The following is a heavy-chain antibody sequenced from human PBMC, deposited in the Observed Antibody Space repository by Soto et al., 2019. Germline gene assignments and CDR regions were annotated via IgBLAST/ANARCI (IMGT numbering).Heavy chain of an antibody. Sequence: GGSLRLSCAASGFTFSSYWMHWVRQAPGKGLVWVSRINSDGSSTSYADSVKGRFTISRDNAKNTLYLQMNSLRAEDTAVYYCARESATCSSTSCYTGAGFDYWGQGTLVTVSS. CDR2: INSDGSST. D-gene: IGHD2-2*02. V-gene: IGHV3-74*01. CDR1: GFTFSSYW. J-gene: IGHJ4*02. CDR3: ARESATCSSTSCYTGAGFDY.